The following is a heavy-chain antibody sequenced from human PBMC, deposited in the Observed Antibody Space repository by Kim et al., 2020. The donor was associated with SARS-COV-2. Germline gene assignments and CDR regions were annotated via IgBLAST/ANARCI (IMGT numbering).Heavy chain of an antibody. CDR1: GYTFTGYY. V-gene: IGHV1-2*02. D-gene: IGHD2-21*01. Sequence: ASVKVSCKASGYTFTGYYMHWVRQAPGQGLEWMGWINPNSGGTNYAQKFQGRVTMTRDTSISTAYMELSRLRSDDTAVYYCARDDHIQHESPVGQNWFDPWGQGTLVTVSS. J-gene: IGHJ5*02. CDR2: INPNSGGT. CDR3: ARDDHIQHESPVGQNWFDP.